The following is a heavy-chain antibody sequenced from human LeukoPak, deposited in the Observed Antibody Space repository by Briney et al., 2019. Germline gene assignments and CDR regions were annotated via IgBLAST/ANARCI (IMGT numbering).Heavy chain of an antibody. CDR3: ARVRPRTSSWTPCDY. D-gene: IGHD6-13*01. CDR1: GFTFSSYS. J-gene: IGHJ4*02. V-gene: IGHV3-21*01. Sequence: GGSLRLSCAASGFTFSSYSMNWVRQAPAKGLEWVSSISSSSSYIYYADSVKGRFTISRDNAKNSLYLQMNSLRAEDTAVYYCARVRPRTSSWTPCDYWGQGTLVTVSS. CDR2: ISSSSSYI.